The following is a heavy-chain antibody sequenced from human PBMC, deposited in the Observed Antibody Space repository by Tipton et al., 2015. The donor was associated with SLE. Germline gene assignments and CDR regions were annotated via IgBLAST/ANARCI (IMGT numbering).Heavy chain of an antibody. CDR3: ASASYCGGDCPPDAFDI. CDR1: GFTFSSSA. Sequence: SLKLSCAASGFTFSSSAMHWVRQPPGKGLEWVAVISYDGSNKYYADSVKGRFTISRDNSKNTLYLQMNSLRAEDTAVYYCASASYCGGDCPPDAFDIWGQGTMVTVSS. V-gene: IGHV3-30*04. J-gene: IGHJ3*02. D-gene: IGHD2-21*01. CDR2: ISYDGSNK.